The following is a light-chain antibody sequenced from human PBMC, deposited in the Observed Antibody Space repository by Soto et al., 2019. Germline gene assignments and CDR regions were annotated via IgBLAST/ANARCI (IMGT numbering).Light chain of an antibody. J-gene: IGKJ1*01. Sequence: DIQMTQSPSSLSASVRDRVTITCRASQGISNYLAWYQQKPGKVPKLLIYPASTWESGVLSRFSGSGSGTDFTLTISSLQLEDVATYYCQMYDSAPWTFGQGTKVEIK. CDR3: QMYDSAPWT. CDR2: PAS. CDR1: QGISNY. V-gene: IGKV1-27*01.